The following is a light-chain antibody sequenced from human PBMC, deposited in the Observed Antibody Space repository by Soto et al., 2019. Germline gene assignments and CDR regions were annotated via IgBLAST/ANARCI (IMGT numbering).Light chain of an antibody. CDR2: DVT. CDR1: SSDVGGYEY. Sequence: QSVLTQPASVSGSPGQSITIYCTGTSSDVGGYEYVSWYQQHPGKAPKLILYDVTTRPSGVSNRFSGSKSGNTASLTISGLQAEDEADYYCTSYTTSIYVFGTGTKVTVL. CDR3: TSYTTSIYV. J-gene: IGLJ1*01. V-gene: IGLV2-14*01.